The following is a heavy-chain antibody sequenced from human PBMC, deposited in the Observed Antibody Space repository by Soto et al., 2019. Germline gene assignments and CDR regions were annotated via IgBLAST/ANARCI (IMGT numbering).Heavy chain of an antibody. CDR3: ARESRYCSGGSCYFLPGIDY. CDR1: GGTFSSYA. D-gene: IGHD2-15*01. V-gene: IGHV1-69*12. J-gene: IGHJ4*02. Sequence: QVQLVQSGAEVKKPGSSVKVSCKASGGTFSSYAISWVRQAPGQGLEWMGGIIPIFGTANYAQKFQGRVTITADESTRTAYMERGSLRSEDTAVYYCARESRYCSGGSCYFLPGIDYWGQGTLVTVSS. CDR2: IIPIFGTA.